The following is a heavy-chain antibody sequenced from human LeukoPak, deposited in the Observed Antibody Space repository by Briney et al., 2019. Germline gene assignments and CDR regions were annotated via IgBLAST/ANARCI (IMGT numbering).Heavy chain of an antibody. J-gene: IGHJ4*02. CDR3: ARGGALYDFWSGYLKSYFDY. D-gene: IGHD3-3*01. CDR1: GGSISSGGYY. V-gene: IGHV4-31*03. Sequence: PSQTLSLTCTVSGGSISSGGYYWSWIRQHPGKGLEWIGYIYYSGSTYYNPSLKSRVTISVDTSKNQFSLKLSSVTAADTAVYYCARGGALYDFWSGYLKSYFDYWGQGTLVTVSS. CDR2: IYYSGST.